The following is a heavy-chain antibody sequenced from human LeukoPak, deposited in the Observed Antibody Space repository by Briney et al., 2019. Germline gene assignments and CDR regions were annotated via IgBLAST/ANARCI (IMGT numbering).Heavy chain of an antibody. Sequence: SHTLSLTCTVSGGSITSGHYCWLWPRQPAGKALEDIGRLYIGGSTTYSPSFESRVTISGDTSKNQFSLNVTSVTAADTAVYFCASSDAFYSEYFYHWGQGTLVTVSS. CDR1: GGSITSGHYC. J-gene: IGHJ1*01. CDR2: LYIGGST. CDR3: ASSDAFYSEYFYH. D-gene: IGHD3-16*01. V-gene: IGHV4-61*02.